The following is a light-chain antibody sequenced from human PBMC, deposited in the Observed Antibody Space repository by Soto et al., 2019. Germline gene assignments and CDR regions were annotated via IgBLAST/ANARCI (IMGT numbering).Light chain of an antibody. CDR3: QQYGISPPYT. J-gene: IGKJ2*01. CDR1: QSVASNY. V-gene: IGKV3-20*01. CDR2: GAS. Sequence: ELVLTQSPCTLSLSPGERATLSCRASQSVASNYLAWYQQKPGQTPRLLIYGASSRATDIPDRFSGSWSGTDFTLTISSLEPEDLAVSYCQQYGISPPYTFGQGTKLEIK.